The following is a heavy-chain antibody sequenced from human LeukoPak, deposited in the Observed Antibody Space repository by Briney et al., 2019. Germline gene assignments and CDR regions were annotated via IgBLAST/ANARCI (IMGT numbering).Heavy chain of an antibody. CDR2: IYYSGST. J-gene: IGHJ4*02. CDR3: ARENNWNYRGFDY. Sequence: SETLSLTCTVSGGSISSGGYYWSWIRQHPGKGLEWIGYIYYSGSTYYNPSLKGRVTISIDTSKNQFSLKLSSVTAADTAVYYCARENNWNYRGFDYWGQGTLVTVSS. CDR1: GGSISSGGYY. D-gene: IGHD1-7*01. V-gene: IGHV4-31*03.